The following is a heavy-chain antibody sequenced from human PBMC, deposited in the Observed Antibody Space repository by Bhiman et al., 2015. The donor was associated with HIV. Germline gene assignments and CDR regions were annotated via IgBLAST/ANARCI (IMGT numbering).Heavy chain of an antibody. CDR2: IRSKPLGGAT. V-gene: IGHV3-49*03. J-gene: IGHJ6*03. CDR3: TRDGTLGTYYYFYMDV. CDR1: GFTFGDYA. Sequence: EVHLVESGGGLVQPGRSLRLSCTASGFTFGDYAMGWFRQAPGKGLEWVGFIRSKPLGGATEYAASVKGRVTISRDDSKSIAYLQMNSLKTEDTAVYYCTRDGTLGTYYYFYMDVWGKGP. D-gene: IGHD3-10*01.